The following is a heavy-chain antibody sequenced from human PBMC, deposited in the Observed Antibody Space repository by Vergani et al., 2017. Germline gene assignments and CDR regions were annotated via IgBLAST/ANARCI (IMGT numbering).Heavy chain of an antibody. J-gene: IGHJ6*02. CDR2: INPSGGST. D-gene: IGHD1-7*01. CDR1: GYTFTSYY. Sequence: QVQLVQSGAEVKKPGASVKVSCKASGYTFTSYYMHWVRQAPGQGLEGMGIINPSGGSTSYAQKFQGRVTMTRDTSTSTVYMELSSLRSEDTAVYYCARDLSAWNYGGNYYYGMDVWGQGTTVTVSS. V-gene: IGHV1-46*01. CDR3: ARDLSAWNYGGNYYYGMDV.